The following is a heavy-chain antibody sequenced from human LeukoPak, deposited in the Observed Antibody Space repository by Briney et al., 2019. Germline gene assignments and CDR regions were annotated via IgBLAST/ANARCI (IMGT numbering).Heavy chain of an antibody. CDR2: ISAYNGNT. D-gene: IGHD4-17*01. CDR1: GYTFTSYG. J-gene: IGHJ6*03. CDR3: ARETTVTIHGYYYYYMDV. V-gene: IGHV1-18*01. Sequence: GASVKVSCKASGYTFTSYGISWVRQAPGQGLEWMGWISAYNGNTNYAQNLQGRVTMTTDTSTSTAYMELRSLRSDDTAVYYCARETTVTIHGYYYYYMDVWGKGTTVTISS.